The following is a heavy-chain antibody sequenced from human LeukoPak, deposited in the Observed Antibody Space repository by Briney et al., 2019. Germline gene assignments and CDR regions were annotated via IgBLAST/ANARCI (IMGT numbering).Heavy chain of an antibody. J-gene: IGHJ4*02. Sequence: PGRSLRLSCAASGFTFSSYGMHWVRQAPGKGLEWVAVISYDGSNKYYADSVKGRFTISRDNSKNTLYLQMNSLRAEDTAVYYCAKDLRAVAGKSPIFFDYWGQGTLVTVSS. CDR3: AKDLRAVAGKSPIFFDY. V-gene: IGHV3-30*18. CDR1: GFTFSSYG. CDR2: ISYDGSNK. D-gene: IGHD6-19*01.